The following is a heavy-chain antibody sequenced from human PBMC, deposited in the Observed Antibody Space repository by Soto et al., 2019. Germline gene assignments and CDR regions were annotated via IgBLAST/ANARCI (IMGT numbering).Heavy chain of an antibody. J-gene: IGHJ2*01. Sequence: QVQLVQSGAEVKKPGASVKVSCKASGYNFTSYDINWMRQATGQGLEWMGWMNPNSGNTGYAQKFQGRVTMTRNTSISTAYMELSSLRSEDTAVYYCPRRPGVAAATSPFWFFDLWGRGTLVTVSS. CDR1: GYNFTSYD. CDR3: PRRPGVAAATSPFWFFDL. V-gene: IGHV1-8*01. D-gene: IGHD2-15*01. CDR2: MNPNSGNT.